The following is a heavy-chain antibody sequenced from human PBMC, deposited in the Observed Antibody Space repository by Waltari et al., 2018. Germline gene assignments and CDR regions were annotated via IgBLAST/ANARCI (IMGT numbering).Heavy chain of an antibody. V-gene: IGHV3-21*01. CDR1: EFTFSSYS. CDR3: ARDMSLGIDY. Sequence: DVQLVESGGGLVKPRGSLRLSCEVSEFTFSSYSMNWVRQAPGKGLEWVSSISSTSRFIYYADSVKGRFTISRDNAKNSLYLQMNSLRAEDTAVYYCARDMSLGIDYWGQGSLVTVSS. D-gene: IGHD3-16*01. J-gene: IGHJ4*02. CDR2: ISSTSRFI.